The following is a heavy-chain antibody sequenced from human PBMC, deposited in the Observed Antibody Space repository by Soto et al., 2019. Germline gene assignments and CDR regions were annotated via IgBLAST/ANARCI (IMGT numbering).Heavy chain of an antibody. CDR1: GGTFSSYT. V-gene: IGHV1-69*02. CDR3: ARSYYDSSGYYFGNDY. D-gene: IGHD3-22*01. Sequence: QVQLVQSGAEVKKPGSSVKVSCKASGGTFSSYTISWVRKAPGQGLEWMGRIIPILGIANYAQKFQGRVTITADKSTSTAYMELSSLRSEDTAVYYCARSYYDSSGYYFGNDYWGQGTLVTVSS. CDR2: IIPILGIA. J-gene: IGHJ4*02.